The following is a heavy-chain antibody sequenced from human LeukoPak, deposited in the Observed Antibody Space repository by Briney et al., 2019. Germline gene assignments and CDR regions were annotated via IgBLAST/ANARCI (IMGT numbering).Heavy chain of an antibody. J-gene: IGHJ2*01. Sequence: GGSLRLSCAASGFTFSSYSMNWVRQAPGKGLEWVSSISSSSSYIYYADSVKGRFTISGDNAKKSMYLQMNSLRADDTAVFYVARDGLAGASLAWSVDLWARGALVPVSS. CDR1: GFTFSSYS. CDR2: ISSSSSYI. V-gene: IGHV3-21*01. CDR3: ARDGLAGASLAWSVDL. D-gene: IGHD1-26*01.